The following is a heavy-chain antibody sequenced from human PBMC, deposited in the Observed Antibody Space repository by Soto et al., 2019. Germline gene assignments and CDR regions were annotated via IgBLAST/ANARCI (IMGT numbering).Heavy chain of an antibody. Sequence: GGSLRLSCEASGFTFSNYAMSWVRQVPGKGLEWVSGITSGGGDTYYVDSVKGRFTISRDNSKNTVYLHMNSLRAEDTAVYYCAKDRQGTTCGYFFDDWGHGTPVTVSS. CDR3: AKDRQGTTCGYFFDD. V-gene: IGHV3-23*01. CDR1: GFTFSNYA. D-gene: IGHD5-12*01. J-gene: IGHJ4*01. CDR2: ITSGGGDT.